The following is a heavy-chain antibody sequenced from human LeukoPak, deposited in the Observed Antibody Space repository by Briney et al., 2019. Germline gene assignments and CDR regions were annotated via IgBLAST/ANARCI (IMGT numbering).Heavy chain of an antibody. CDR3: ARLIVVVRGASDY. CDR1: GGSLSAYY. J-gene: IGHJ4*02. CDR2: INHSGST. V-gene: IGHV4-34*01. Sequence: PSGTLSLTCAVYGGSLSAYYWSWIRQPPGKGLEWIGEINHSGSTNYNPSLKSRVTISVDTSKNQFSLKLSSVTAADTAVYYCARLIVVVRGASDYWGQGTLVTVSS. D-gene: IGHD2-15*01.